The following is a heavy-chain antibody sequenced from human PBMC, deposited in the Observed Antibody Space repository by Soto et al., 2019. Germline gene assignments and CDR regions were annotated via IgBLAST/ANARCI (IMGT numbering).Heavy chain of an antibody. CDR2: IIPIFGTA. J-gene: IGHJ6*02. Sequence: SVKVSCKASGGAFSSYAISWVRQAPGQGLEWMGGIIPIFGTANYAQKFQGRVTITADESTSTAYMELSSLRSEDTAVYYCARAETVVVPAAMYYYYGMDVWGQGTTVTVSS. D-gene: IGHD2-2*01. CDR3: ARAETVVVPAAMYYYYGMDV. CDR1: GGAFSSYA. V-gene: IGHV1-69*13.